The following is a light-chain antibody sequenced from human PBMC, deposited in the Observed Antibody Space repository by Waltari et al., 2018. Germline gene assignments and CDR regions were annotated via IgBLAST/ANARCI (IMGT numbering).Light chain of an antibody. J-gene: IGKJ4*01. CDR2: DGS. V-gene: IGKV3-15*01. Sequence: EIVMTQSPATLSVSPGERATLSCRASQSVTSNFAWYQQKPGQAPRLLIHDGSTRATGIPARFSGSGSGTEFTLTISSLQSDDFAVYSCQQYHTWPLTFGGGTKVEI. CDR3: QQYHTWPLT. CDR1: QSVTSN.